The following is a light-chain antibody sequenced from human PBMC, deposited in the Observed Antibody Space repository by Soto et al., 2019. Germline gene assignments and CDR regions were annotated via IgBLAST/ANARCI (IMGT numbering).Light chain of an antibody. V-gene: IGLV2-14*03. J-gene: IGLJ1*01. CDR2: DVS. Sequence: QSVLTQPASVSGSPGQSITISCTGTSSDVGGYNYVSWYQHHPGKAPKLVIYDVSNRPSGVSNRFSGSKSGNTASLTISGLQPEDEADYYCRSYTTSNTRQIVFGTGTKVTVL. CDR3: RSYTTSNTRQIV. CDR1: SSDVGGYNY.